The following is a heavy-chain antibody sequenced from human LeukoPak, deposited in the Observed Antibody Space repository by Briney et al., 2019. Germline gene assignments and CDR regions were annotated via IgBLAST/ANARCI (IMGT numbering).Heavy chain of an antibody. CDR1: GGSISSHY. V-gene: IGHV4-59*11. Sequence: SETLSLTCTVSGGSISSHYWSWVRQPPGRGLEWIGYIYYNGSTNCNPSLKSRVSISLDTSNNQFSLMLNSVTAADTAVYYCARDRELGYWGQGTLVTVSS. J-gene: IGHJ4*02. CDR2: IYYNGST. D-gene: IGHD3-10*01. CDR3: ARDRELGY.